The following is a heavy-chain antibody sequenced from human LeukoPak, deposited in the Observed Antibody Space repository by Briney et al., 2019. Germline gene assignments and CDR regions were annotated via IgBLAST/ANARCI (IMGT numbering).Heavy chain of an antibody. V-gene: IGHV1-69*05. D-gene: IGHD6-13*01. CDR3: ARERPPGDSSSWFLEGYFDI. J-gene: IGHJ4*02. CDR2: IIPIFGTA. Sequence: SVKVSCKASGGTFSSYAITWVRQPPGQGLEWMGRIIPIFGTANYAQKFQGRVTITTDESTRTAYMELSSLRSEDTAVYYCARERPPGDSSSWFLEGYFDIWGQGSLVIVSS. CDR1: GGTFSSYA.